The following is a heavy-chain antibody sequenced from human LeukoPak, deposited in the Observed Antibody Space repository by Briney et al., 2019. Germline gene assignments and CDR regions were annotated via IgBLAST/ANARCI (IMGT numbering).Heavy chain of an antibody. V-gene: IGHV1-18*01. CDR2: ISAYNGNT. Sequence: VASVKVSCKTSGYSFTNYGITWVRQAPGQGLEWMGWISAYNGNTNYAQNVQGRVTMSRDTSTSTAYMELRSLRSDDTAVYYCARLDIVSILFDSWGQGTLVTVSS. J-gene: IGHJ4*02. CDR1: GYSFTNYG. CDR3: ARLDIVSILFDS. D-gene: IGHD5/OR15-5a*01.